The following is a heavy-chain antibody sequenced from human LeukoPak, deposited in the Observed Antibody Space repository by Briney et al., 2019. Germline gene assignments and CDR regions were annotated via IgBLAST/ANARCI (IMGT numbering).Heavy chain of an antibody. CDR1: GYTFTGYY. Sequence: ASVKVSCKASGYTFTGYYMHWVRQAPGQGLEWMGRINPNSGGTNYAQKFQGRVTMTRDTSISTAYMELSRLRSDDTAVYYCARGTQLRYFDWLFSPFDYWGQGTLVTVSS. D-gene: IGHD3-9*01. CDR3: ARGTQLRYFDWLFSPFDY. V-gene: IGHV1-2*02. CDR2: INPNSGGT. J-gene: IGHJ4*02.